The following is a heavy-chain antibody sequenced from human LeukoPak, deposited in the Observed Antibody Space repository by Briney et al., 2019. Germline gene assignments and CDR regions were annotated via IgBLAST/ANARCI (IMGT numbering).Heavy chain of an antibody. V-gene: IGHV3-53*01. CDR2: LYSDGNT. CDR3: ARGVEPLAANTLAY. D-gene: IGHD1-14*01. Sequence: GGSLRLSCAASGFTVITNDMTWVRQAPGKGLEWVSVLYSDGNTKYADSVQGRFTISRDNSKNTRYLEMNSPSPDDTAVYYCARGVEPLAANTLAYWGQGTLVTVSS. CDR1: GFTVITND. J-gene: IGHJ4*02.